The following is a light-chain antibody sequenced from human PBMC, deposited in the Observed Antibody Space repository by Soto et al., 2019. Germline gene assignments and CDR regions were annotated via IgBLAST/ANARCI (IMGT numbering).Light chain of an antibody. J-gene: IGKJ5*01. CDR3: QQSYSTPIT. CDR2: AAS. CDR1: QSISSY. V-gene: IGKV1-39*01. Sequence: DIQRTQSPSSLSASVGDRFTITCLASQSISSYLNWYQQKPGKAPKLLIYAASSLQSGVTSRFSGSGSGTDFTLTISSLQPEDFATYYCQQSYSTPITFGQGTRLEIK.